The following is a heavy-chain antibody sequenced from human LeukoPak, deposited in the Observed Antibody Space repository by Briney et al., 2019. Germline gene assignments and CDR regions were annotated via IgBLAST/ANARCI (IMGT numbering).Heavy chain of an antibody. V-gene: IGHV5-51*01. CDR2: IYPSDSDT. D-gene: IGHD2-21*02. CDR3: ARFRCGGDCHSDF. Sequence: GESLKISCRGSGYTFVDYWSGWVRQMPGKGLEWIGFIYPSDSDTRYSPSFQGQVTISADTTMNTAYLQWSSLKASDTAIYYCARFRCGGDCHSDFWGQGTLVTVAS. J-gene: IGHJ4*02. CDR1: GYTFVDYW.